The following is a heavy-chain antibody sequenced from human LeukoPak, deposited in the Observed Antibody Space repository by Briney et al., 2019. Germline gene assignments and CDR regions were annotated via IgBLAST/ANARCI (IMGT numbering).Heavy chain of an antibody. CDR3: ARTPTKGGDILTGYYLDPDY. CDR1: GGSFSGYY. CDR2: INHSGST. Sequence: PSETLSLTCAVYGGSFSGYYWSWIRQPPGKGLEWIGEINHSGSTNYNPSLKSRVTISVDTSKNQFSLKLSSVTAADTAVYYCARTPTKGGDILTGYYLDPDYWGQGTLVTVSS. D-gene: IGHD3-9*01. J-gene: IGHJ4*02. V-gene: IGHV4-34*01.